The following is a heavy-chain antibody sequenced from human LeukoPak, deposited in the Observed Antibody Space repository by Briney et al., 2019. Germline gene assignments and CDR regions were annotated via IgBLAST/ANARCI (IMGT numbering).Heavy chain of an antibody. V-gene: IGHV4-4*02. Sequence: SETLSLTCAVSGGSISSSNWWSWVRQPPGKGLEWIGSIYYSGSTYYNPSLKSRVTISVDTSKNQFSLKLSSVTAADTAVYYCARDWDSSGWYVGINFDYWGQGTLVTVSS. CDR2: IYYSGST. CDR1: GGSISSSNW. D-gene: IGHD6-19*01. CDR3: ARDWDSSGWYVGINFDY. J-gene: IGHJ4*02.